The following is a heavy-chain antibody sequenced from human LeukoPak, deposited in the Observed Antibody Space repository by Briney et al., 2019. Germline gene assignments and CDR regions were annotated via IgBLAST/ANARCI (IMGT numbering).Heavy chain of an antibody. Sequence: SVKVSCKASGGTFSSYAISWVRQAPGQGLEWMGGIIPIFGTANYAQKFQGRVTITADESTSTAYMELSSLRSKDTAVYYCARKLDYGDYFDYWGQGTLVTVSS. CDR2: IIPIFGTA. D-gene: IGHD4-17*01. V-gene: IGHV1-69*13. CDR1: GGTFSSYA. J-gene: IGHJ4*02. CDR3: ARKLDYGDYFDY.